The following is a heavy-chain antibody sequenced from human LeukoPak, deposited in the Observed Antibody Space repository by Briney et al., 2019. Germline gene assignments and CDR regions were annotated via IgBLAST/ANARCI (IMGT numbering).Heavy chain of an antibody. Sequence: GGSLRLSCAASGLNFSSYAMSWVRQALGKGLQWVSAISDSGTRTYYADSVKGRFIISRDNSKNILYLQMRRLRAEDAAVYYCAKDPSGFGAFDIWGQGTMVTVSS. CDR2: ISDSGTRT. J-gene: IGHJ3*02. CDR3: AKDPSGFGAFDI. CDR1: GLNFSSYA. D-gene: IGHD3-10*01. V-gene: IGHV3-23*01.